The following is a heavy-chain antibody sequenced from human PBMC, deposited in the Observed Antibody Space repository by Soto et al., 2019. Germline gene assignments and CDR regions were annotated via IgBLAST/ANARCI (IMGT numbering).Heavy chain of an antibody. CDR1: GGSISSGGYA. V-gene: IGHV4-30-2*01. Sequence: TSETLSLTCVVSGGSISSGGYAWNWIRQPPGKGLEWIGYIYHSGYTSYNPSLKSRVTISVDKSKNQFSLKLSFVTAADTAVYYCARDSLTGNYFDPWGQGTLVTVS. CDR3: ARDSLTGNYFDP. J-gene: IGHJ5*02. CDR2: IYHSGYT. D-gene: IGHD1-7*01.